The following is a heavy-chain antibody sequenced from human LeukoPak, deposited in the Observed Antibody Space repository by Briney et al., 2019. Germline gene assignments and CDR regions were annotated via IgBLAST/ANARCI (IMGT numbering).Heavy chain of an antibody. CDR2: INAGNDYT. CDR3: AREGSYDSSGYWGWYYGMDV. Sequence: ASVKVSCKASGYTFTGYGMHWVRQAPGQRLEWMAWINAGNDYTRYSQKFQGRVTISRDTSASTAYMELSSLRSEDTAVYYCAREGSYDSSGYWGWYYGMDVWGQGTTVTVSS. V-gene: IGHV1-3*01. D-gene: IGHD3-22*01. CDR1: GYTFTGYG. J-gene: IGHJ6*02.